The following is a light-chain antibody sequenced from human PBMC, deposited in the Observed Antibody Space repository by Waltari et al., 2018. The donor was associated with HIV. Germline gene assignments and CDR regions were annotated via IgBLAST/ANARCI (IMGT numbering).Light chain of an antibody. CDR2: TSD. J-gene: IGLJ2*01. CDR1: GSNIGRGP. CDR3: AAWDVSLNVV. V-gene: IGLV1-44*01. Sequence: QSVLTQPPSASGAPGQTVTISCSGSGSNIGRGPVNWYRQLPGSAPKILIHTSDQRPSGVPDRFSGSKSGTSASLVISGLQSEDEAVYICAAWDVSLNVVFGGGTTLTVL.